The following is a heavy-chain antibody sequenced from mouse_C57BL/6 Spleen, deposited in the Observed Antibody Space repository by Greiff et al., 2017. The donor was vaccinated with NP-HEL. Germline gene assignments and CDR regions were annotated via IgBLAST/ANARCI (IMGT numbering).Heavy chain of an antibody. CDR2: IYPGDGDT. CDR1: GYAFSSSR. CDR3: AIDDGYGVFAY. V-gene: IGHV1-82*01. Sequence: VQLQQSGPELVKPGASVKISCKASGYAFSSSRMNWVKQRPGKGLEWIGRIYPGDGDTNYNEKFKGKATLTADTSSSTAYMQLSSLTSEDSAVYYCAIDDGYGVFAYWGQGTMVTVSA. J-gene: IGHJ3*01. D-gene: IGHD2-3*01.